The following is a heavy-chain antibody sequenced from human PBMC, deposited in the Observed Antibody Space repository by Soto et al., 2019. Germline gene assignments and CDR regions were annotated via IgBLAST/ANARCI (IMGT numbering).Heavy chain of an antibody. D-gene: IGHD3-3*01. CDR1: GGSISSGGYY. CDR3: ARMGDESTGAYDFWSGYSPLYGMDV. V-gene: IGHV4-31*03. Sequence: SETLSLTCTVSGGSISSGGYYWSWIRQHPGKGLEWIGYIYYSGSTYYNPSLKSRVTISVDTSKNQFSLKLSSVTAADTAVYYCARMGDESTGAYDFWSGYSPLYGMDVWGQGTTVTVSS. CDR2: IYYSGST. J-gene: IGHJ6*02.